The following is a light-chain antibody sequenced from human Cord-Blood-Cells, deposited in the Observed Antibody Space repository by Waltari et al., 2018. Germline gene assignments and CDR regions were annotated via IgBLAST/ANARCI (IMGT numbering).Light chain of an antibody. CDR3: QQYYSTPLT. CDR1: QSVLYSSNNKNY. J-gene: IGKJ4*01. V-gene: IGKV4-1*01. Sequence: DIVMTQSPAALVVSLGARATINCKSSQSVLYSSNNKNYLAWYQQKPGHPPKLLIYWASTRESGVPDRFSGSGSGTDFTLTISSLQAEDVAVYYCQQYYSTPLTFGGGTKVEIK. CDR2: WAS.